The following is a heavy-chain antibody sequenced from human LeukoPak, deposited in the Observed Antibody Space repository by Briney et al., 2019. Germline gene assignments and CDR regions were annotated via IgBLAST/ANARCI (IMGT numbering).Heavy chain of an antibody. J-gene: IGHJ6*02. Sequence: ASVKVSCKASGYTFTSYGISWVRQAPGQGLEWMGWISAYNGNTNYAQKLQGRVTMTTDTSTSTAYMELRSLRSDDTAVYYCARALGGAYYYYGMDVWGQGTTVTVSS. V-gene: IGHV1-18*01. CDR2: ISAYNGNT. D-gene: IGHD3-16*01. CDR3: ARALGGAYYYYGMDV. CDR1: GYTFTSYG.